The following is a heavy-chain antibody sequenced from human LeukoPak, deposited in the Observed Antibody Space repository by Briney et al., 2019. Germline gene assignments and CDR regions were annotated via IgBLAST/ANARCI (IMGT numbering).Heavy chain of an antibody. CDR3: ARSPLDVMAT. D-gene: IGHD2-8*01. V-gene: IGHV3-66*02. J-gene: IGHJ5*02. Sequence: GGSLRLSCAASGFTFSSYAMHWVRQAPGKGLEWVSVIYSGGSTYYADSVKGRFTISRDNSKNTLYLQMNSLRAEDTAVYYCARSPLDVMATWGQGTLVTVSS. CDR2: IYSGGST. CDR1: GFTFSSYA.